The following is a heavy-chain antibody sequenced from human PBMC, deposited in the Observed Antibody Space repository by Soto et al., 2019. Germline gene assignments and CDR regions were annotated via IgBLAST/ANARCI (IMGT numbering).Heavy chain of an antibody. CDR2: INPSGGST. D-gene: IGHD6-13*01. J-gene: IGHJ6*02. CDR1: GYTFTSYY. V-gene: IGHV1-46*01. CDR3: ARGEQQLGPLYYYYGMDV. Sequence: ASVKVSCKASGYTFTSYYMHWVRQAPGQGLEWMGIINPSGGSTSYAQKFQGRVTMTRDTSTSTVYMELSSLRSEDTAVYYCARGEQQLGPLYYYYGMDVWGQGTTVTVSS.